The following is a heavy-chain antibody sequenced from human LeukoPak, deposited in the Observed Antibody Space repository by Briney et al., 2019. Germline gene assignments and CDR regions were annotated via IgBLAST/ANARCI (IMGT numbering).Heavy chain of an antibody. CDR1: GYTFTSYA. Sequence: GASVKVSCKASGYTFTSYAMNWVRQAPGQGLEWMGWINTNTGNPTYAQGFTGRFVFSLDTSVSTAYLQISSLKAEDTAVYYCARSRLRLPIKGGFRFDPWGQGTLVTVSS. CDR3: ARSRLRLPIKGGFRFDP. D-gene: IGHD5-12*01. V-gene: IGHV7-4-1*02. J-gene: IGHJ5*02. CDR2: INTNTGNP.